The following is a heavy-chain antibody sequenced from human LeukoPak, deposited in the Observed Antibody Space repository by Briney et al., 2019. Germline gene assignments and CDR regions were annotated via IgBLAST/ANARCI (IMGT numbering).Heavy chain of an antibody. D-gene: IGHD4-23*01. Sequence: SETLSLTCAVYGGSFSGYYWSWIRQPPGKGLEWIGEINHSGSTNHNPSLKSRVTISVDTSKNQFSLKLSSVTAADTAVYYCASDYGGNSWAGMDVWGQGATVTVSS. CDR1: GGSFSGYY. V-gene: IGHV4-34*01. J-gene: IGHJ6*02. CDR3: ASDYGGNSWAGMDV. CDR2: INHSGST.